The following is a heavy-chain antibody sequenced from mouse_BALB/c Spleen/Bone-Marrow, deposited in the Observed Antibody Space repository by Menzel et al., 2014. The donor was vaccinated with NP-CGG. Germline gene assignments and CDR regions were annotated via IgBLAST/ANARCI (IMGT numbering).Heavy chain of an antibody. CDR2: ILPGSGST. J-gene: IGHJ2*01. CDR3: ARLGRGFDY. D-gene: IGHD4-1*01. Sequence: VQLQQSGAELMKPGASVKISCKATGYTFSSYWIEWVKQRPGHGLEWIGEILPGSGSTNCDEKFKGKATFTADTSSNTAYMQLSSLTSEDSAVYYCARLGRGFDYWGQGTTLTVSS. CDR1: GYTFSSYW. V-gene: IGHV1-9*01.